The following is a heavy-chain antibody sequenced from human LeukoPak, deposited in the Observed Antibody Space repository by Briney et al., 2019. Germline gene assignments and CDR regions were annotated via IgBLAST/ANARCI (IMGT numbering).Heavy chain of an antibody. Sequence: GGSLSLSCAASGFPFDDYAMHWVRQAPGKGLEWVSGISWNSGSIGYADSVKGRFTISRDNAKNSLYLQMNSLRAEDTALYYCAKDFAASYYYGMDVWGQGTTVTVSS. J-gene: IGHJ6*02. V-gene: IGHV3-9*01. CDR2: ISWNSGSI. D-gene: IGHD5-18*01. CDR1: GFPFDDYA. CDR3: AKDFAASYYYGMDV.